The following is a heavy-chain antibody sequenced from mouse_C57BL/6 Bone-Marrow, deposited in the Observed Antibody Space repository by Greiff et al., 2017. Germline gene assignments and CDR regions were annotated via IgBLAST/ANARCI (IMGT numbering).Heavy chain of an antibody. CDR2: FDPENGDT. V-gene: IGHV14-4*01. CDR1: GFNIKDDY. CDR3: TRIAY. Sequence: EVKLVESGAELVRPGASVKLSCTASGFNIKDDYMHWVKQRPEQGLEWIGWFDPENGDTEYASKFQGKATITVDTSSNTAYLQLSSLTSEDTAVYYCTRIAYWGQGTLVTVSA. J-gene: IGHJ3*01.